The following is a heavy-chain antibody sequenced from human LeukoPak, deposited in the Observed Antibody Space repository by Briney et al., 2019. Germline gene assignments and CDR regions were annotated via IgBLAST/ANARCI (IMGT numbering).Heavy chain of an antibody. J-gene: IGHJ6*03. CDR3: AKPPLSSGWYPYYYYYMDV. CDR1: GFTFSSYA. Sequence: GGSLRLSCAASGFTFSSYAMSWVRQAPGKGLEWVSGISGSGGSTYYAGSVKGRFTISRDNSKNTLYLQMNSLRAEDTAVYYCAKPPLSSGWYPYYYYYMDVWGKGTTVTVSS. D-gene: IGHD6-19*01. V-gene: IGHV3-23*01. CDR2: ISGSGGST.